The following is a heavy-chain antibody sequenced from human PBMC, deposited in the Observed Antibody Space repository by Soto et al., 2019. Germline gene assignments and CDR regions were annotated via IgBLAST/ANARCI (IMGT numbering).Heavy chain of an antibody. CDR3: ARPGDSKWNRQQPYYYMDV. V-gene: IGHV4-39*01. CDR2: IYYSGST. D-gene: IGHD1-20*01. Sequence: SETLSLTCTVSGGSISSSSYYWGWIRQPPGKGLEWIGSIYYSGSTYYNPSLKSRVTISVDTSKNQFSLKLSSVTAADTAVYYCARPGDSKWNRQQPYYYMDVWGKGTTVTVSS. J-gene: IGHJ6*03. CDR1: GGSISSSSYY.